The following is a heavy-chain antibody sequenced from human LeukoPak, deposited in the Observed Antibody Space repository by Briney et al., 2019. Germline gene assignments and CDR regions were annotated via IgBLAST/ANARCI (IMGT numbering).Heavy chain of an antibody. CDR2: ISSNGGST. J-gene: IGHJ3*02. Sequence: PGGSLRLSCAASGFTFSSYAMHWVRQAPGKGLEYVSAISSNGGSTYYANSVKGRFTISRGNSKNTLYLQMGSLRAEDMAVYYCARVQNRGSLVSDGFDIWGQGTMVTVSS. V-gene: IGHV3-64*01. CDR1: GFTFSSYA. D-gene: IGHD3-10*01. CDR3: ARVQNRGSLVSDGFDI.